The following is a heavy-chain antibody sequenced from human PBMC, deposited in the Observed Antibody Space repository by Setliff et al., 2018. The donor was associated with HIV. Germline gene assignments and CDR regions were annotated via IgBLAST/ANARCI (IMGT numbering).Heavy chain of an antibody. CDR3: ARAYYHHSGGYWSTDYYYSYMDV. Sequence: GGSLRLSCAASGFTFSNNWMSWVRQAPGKGLEWVANIKQDGSERYYMDSVKGRFTISRDNAKNSLYLQMNSLRAEDTAVYYCARAYYHHSGGYWSTDYYYSYMDVWGKGTTVTVSS. D-gene: IGHD3-22*01. V-gene: IGHV3-7*03. CDR1: GFTFSNNW. J-gene: IGHJ6*03. CDR2: IKQDGSER.